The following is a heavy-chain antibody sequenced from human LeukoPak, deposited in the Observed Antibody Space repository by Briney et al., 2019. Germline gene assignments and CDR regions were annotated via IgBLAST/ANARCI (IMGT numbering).Heavy chain of an antibody. D-gene: IGHD3-9*01. CDR3: TKRFLAGGYYFDY. V-gene: IGHV3-23*01. CDR1: GFTFSNYA. CDR2: VSGSGEIT. Sequence: GGSLRLSCVASGFTFSNYAMSWVRQAPGKGLEWVSGVSGSGEITHYADSVKGRFTISRDNSKNTLFLHMNSLRAEDTAMFYCTKRFLAGGYYFDYWGQGILVTVSS. J-gene: IGHJ4*02.